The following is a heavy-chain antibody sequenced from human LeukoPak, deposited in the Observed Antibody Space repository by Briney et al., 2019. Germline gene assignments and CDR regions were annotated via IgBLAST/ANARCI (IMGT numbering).Heavy chain of an antibody. CDR1: GFTFSNFA. D-gene: IGHD3-16*01. J-gene: IGHJ6*02. CDR2: ISYDGDNE. V-gene: IGHV3-30-3*01. CDR3: ARVRGGGSWYYYGMDV. Sequence: SGGSLRLSCAASGFTFSNFAMHWVRQAPGKGLEWVAVISYDGDNEYYADSVKGQFTISRDNSKDRLYLQMNSLRPEDTAMYYCARVRGGGSWYYYGMDVWGRGTTVTVSS.